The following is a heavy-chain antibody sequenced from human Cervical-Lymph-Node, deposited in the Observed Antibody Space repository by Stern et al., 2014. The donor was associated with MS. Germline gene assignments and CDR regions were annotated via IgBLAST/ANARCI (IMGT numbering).Heavy chain of an antibody. CDR3: ARDSLIRTFGVEEGMDV. D-gene: IGHD3-3*01. V-gene: IGHV1-18*01. CDR2: ISAGNGDT. CDR1: GYFFTSYG. J-gene: IGHJ6*02. Sequence: QVQLVQSGAEVKKPGASVKVSCKASGYFFTSYGISWVRQAPGQGLEWMGWISAGNGDTNYAQNVQGRVTMTTDTSTNTAYMELSSLRSDDTALYYCARDSLIRTFGVEEGMDVWGQGTTVTVSS.